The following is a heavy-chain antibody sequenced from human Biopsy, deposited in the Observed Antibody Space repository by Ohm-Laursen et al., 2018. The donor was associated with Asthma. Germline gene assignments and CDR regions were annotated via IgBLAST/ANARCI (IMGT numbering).Heavy chain of an antibody. CDR3: ARGSSSRLSQWELLVSGGKRAHSYYGMDV. CDR2: MYHSGSP. D-gene: IGHD1-26*01. J-gene: IGHJ6*02. V-gene: IGHV4-39*07. CDR1: GGSITSSSYY. Sequence: SQTLSLTCTVSGGSITSSSYYWGWIRQPPGKGMEWIGSMYHSGSPYYHPSLKSRATISVDTSKNQLSLKMSSVTVADTAVYYCARGSSSRLSQWELLVSGGKRAHSYYGMDVWGQGTTVTVSS.